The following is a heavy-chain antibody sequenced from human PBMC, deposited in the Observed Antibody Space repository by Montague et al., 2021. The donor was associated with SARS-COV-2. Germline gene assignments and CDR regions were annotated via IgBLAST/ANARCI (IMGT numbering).Heavy chain of an antibody. V-gene: IGHV4-39*01. D-gene: IGHD5-12*01. Sequence: SETLSLTCSVSGGSISSSSYYWGWIRQPPGKGLEWIGSIYYSGGTYSNSSLKSRVTISVETSKNQFSLKLSSVTAADTAVYYCARHLNYRGYGGDDNWGQATLFTVS. CDR2: IYYSGGT. J-gene: IGHJ4*02. CDR1: GGSISSSSYY. CDR3: ARHLNYRGYGGDDN.